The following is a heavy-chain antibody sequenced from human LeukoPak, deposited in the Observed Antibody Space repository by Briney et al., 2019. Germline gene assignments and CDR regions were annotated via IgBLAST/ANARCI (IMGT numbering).Heavy chain of an antibody. CDR2: IYISGST. CDR1: GGSISSTSYY. D-gene: IGHD1-14*01. V-gene: IGHV4-61*02. J-gene: IGHJ2*01. Sequence: SETLSLTCTVSGGSISSTSYYWNWIRQPAGTGLEWIGRIYISGSTNYNPSHKSRVSISLDTSKNQFSLKLTSVSAADTAVYYCERKGLTYFDPWGRGTLVTVSS. CDR3: ERKGLTYFDP.